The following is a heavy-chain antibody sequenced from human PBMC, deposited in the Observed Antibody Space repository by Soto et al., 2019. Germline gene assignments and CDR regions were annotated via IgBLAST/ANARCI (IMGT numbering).Heavy chain of an antibody. J-gene: IGHJ6*02. CDR1: GGSVNTLFFS. V-gene: IGHV4-30-2*01. CDR3: AREMTIFGVAPGGGVDV. D-gene: IGHD3-3*01. Sequence: SLPSAVSGGSVNTLFFSWRRIRQPPGRGLEWIGYIYQSGRNYYIPSIKSRVTMSLEKSKNQFYLKINSVVAADTAIYYCAREMTIFGVAPGGGVDVWGQGTTGTVSS. CDR2: IYQSGRN.